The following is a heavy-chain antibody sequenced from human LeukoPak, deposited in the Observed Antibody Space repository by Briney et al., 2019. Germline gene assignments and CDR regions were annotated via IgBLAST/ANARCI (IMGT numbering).Heavy chain of an antibody. D-gene: IGHD1-26*01. CDR1: GYIFTSYD. Sequence: ASVKVSCKASGYIFTSYDINWVRQATGQGLEWMGWMNPNSGNTGYAQKFQGRVTMTRNTSISTAYMELSSLRSEDTAVYYCARLRRLGATNNRYYFDYWGQGTLVTVSS. CDR3: ARLRRLGATNNRYYFDY. CDR2: MNPNSGNT. J-gene: IGHJ4*02. V-gene: IGHV1-8*01.